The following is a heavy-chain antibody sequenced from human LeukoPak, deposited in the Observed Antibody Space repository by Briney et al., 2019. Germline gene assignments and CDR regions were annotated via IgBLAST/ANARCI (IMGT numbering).Heavy chain of an antibody. CDR3: ARGSLHSAYGFDY. J-gene: IGHJ4*02. Sequence: PGGYLRLSCAASGFTFSSYEMNWVRQAPGKGLEWVSHSSSSGSTIYYAGSVKGRFTIARDNAKNSVYLQMNSLRAEDTAVYYCARGSLHSAYGFDYWGQGTLVTVPS. V-gene: IGHV3-48*03. D-gene: IGHD5-12*01. CDR1: GFTFSSYE. CDR2: SSSSGSTI.